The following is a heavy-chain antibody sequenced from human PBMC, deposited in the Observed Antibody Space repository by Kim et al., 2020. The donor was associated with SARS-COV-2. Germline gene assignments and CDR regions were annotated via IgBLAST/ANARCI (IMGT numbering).Heavy chain of an antibody. V-gene: IGHV3-23*01. CDR1: GFTFSSYA. CDR2: ISGSGGST. CDR3: AKQSRIAAAGYDAFDI. J-gene: IGHJ3*02. Sequence: GGSLRLSCAASGFTFSSYAMSWVRQAPGKGLEWVSAISGSGGSTYYADSVKGRFTISRDNSKNTLYLQMNSLRAEDTAVYYCAKQSRIAAAGYDAFDIWGQGTMVTVSS. D-gene: IGHD6-13*01.